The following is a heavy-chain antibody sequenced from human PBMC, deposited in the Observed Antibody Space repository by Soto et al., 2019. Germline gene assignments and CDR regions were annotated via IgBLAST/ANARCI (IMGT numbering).Heavy chain of an antibody. Sequence: AGGSLRLSCEASGFTFTDYTMNWVRQAPGKGLEWVSYIGTSPGFISYADSVKGRFIISRDNAQNSLSLQMNSLRDEDTAVYYCARDRAWAFDYWGQGALVTVSS. D-gene: IGHD2-21*01. CDR2: IGTSPGFI. CDR3: ARDRAWAFDY. V-gene: IGHV3-48*02. CDR1: GFTFTDYT. J-gene: IGHJ4*02.